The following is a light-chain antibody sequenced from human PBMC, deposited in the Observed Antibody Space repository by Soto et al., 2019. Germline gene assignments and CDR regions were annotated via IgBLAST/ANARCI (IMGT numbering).Light chain of an antibody. CDR3: QQYNSYPYT. V-gene: IGKV1-5*01. Sequence: DIQMTQSPSTLSASVGDRVTITCRASQSISTWLAWYQQKPGKAPKLVIYDASTLESGVPSRFSGSGSGTEFTLTISSLQPDDFATYYCQQYNSYPYTFGQVTRLEIK. CDR1: QSISTW. CDR2: DAS. J-gene: IGKJ2*01.